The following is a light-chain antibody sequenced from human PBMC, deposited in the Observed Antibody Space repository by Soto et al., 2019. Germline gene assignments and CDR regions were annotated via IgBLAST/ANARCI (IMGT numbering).Light chain of an antibody. CDR3: PQYNKWPWT. CDR2: GAS. CDR1: QSVASN. J-gene: IGKJ1*01. V-gene: IGKV3-15*01. Sequence: EIVVTLSGATISVYTGERATLYCRASQSVASNLALSQQKPGQAPRLLIYGASTRATGIPAMFSGSGSGTEFTLIINSLLSEDFAVYDCPQYNKWPWTVAQATKVDVK.